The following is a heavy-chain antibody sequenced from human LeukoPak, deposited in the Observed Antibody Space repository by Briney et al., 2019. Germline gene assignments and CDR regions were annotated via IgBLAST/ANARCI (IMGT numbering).Heavy chain of an antibody. V-gene: IGHV3-53*01. CDR1: GFTVSSNY. CDR3: ARASIAVAGPLDY. CDR2: IYSGGST. J-gene: IGHJ4*02. D-gene: IGHD6-19*01. Sequence: PGGSLRLFCAASGFTVSSNYMSWGRQAPGKGLEWVSVIYSGGSTYYADSVKGRFTISRDNSKNTLYLQMNSLRAEDTAVYYCARASIAVAGPLDYWGQGTLVTVSS.